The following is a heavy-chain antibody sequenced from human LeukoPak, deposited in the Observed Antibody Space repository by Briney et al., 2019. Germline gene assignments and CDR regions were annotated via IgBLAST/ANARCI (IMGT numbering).Heavy chain of an antibody. D-gene: IGHD2-2*01. CDR2: INPNSGGT. CDR3: ARVEPIVVVPAATMERLLNY. Sequence: GASVKVSCKASGYTFTGYYMHWVRQAPGHGLEWMGWINPNSGGTNYAQKLQGRVTMTTDTYTSTAYMELRSLRSDDTAVYYCARVEPIVVVPAATMERLLNYWGQGTLVTVSS. V-gene: IGHV1-2*02. CDR1: GYTFTGYY. J-gene: IGHJ4*02.